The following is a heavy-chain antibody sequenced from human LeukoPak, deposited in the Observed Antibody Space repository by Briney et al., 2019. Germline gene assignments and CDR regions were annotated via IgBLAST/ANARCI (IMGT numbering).Heavy chain of an antibody. CDR2: INHSGST. J-gene: IGHJ4*02. Sequence: KAPETLSLTCAVYGGSFSGYYWSWIRQPPGKGLEWIGEINHSGSTNYNPSLKSRVTISVDTSKNQFSLKLSSVTAADTAVYYCARVYVAAAAYWGQGTLVTVSS. D-gene: IGHD6-13*01. CDR3: ARVYVAAAAY. V-gene: IGHV4-34*01. CDR1: GGSFSGYY.